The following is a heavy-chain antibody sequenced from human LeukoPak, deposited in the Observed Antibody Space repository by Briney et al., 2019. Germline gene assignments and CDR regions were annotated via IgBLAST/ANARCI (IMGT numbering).Heavy chain of an antibody. CDR2: IDPSDSYT. V-gene: IGHV5-10-1*01. CDR1: GYCFTTYW. CDR3: ARLGTSAMGYFDS. D-gene: IGHD5-18*01. J-gene: IGHJ4*02. Sequence: GESLKISCKGSGYCFTTYWISWVRRMPGKGLEWMGRIDPSDSYTNYSPSFQGHVTISADKSISTAYLQWSSLKASDTAMYYCARLGTSAMGYFDSWGQGTLVTVSS.